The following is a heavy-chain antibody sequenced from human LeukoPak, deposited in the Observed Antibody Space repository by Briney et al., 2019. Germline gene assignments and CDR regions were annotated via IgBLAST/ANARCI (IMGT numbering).Heavy chain of an antibody. CDR1: GYTFTSYY. V-gene: IGHV1-46*01. D-gene: IGHD2-21*02. Sequence: ASVKVSCKASGYTFTSYYLHWVRQAPGQGLEWMGMVNPSGGSTSYAQKSQGRVTMTRDTSTTTVYMELSSLRSDDTAVFYCASVLYCGADCYSGRYFFDYWGQGTLVTVSS. CDR3: ASVLYCGADCYSGRYFFDY. CDR2: VNPSGGST. J-gene: IGHJ4*02.